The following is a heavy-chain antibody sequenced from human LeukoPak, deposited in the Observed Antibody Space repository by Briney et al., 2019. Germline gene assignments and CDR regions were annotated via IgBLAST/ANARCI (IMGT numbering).Heavy chain of an antibody. D-gene: IGHD5-18*01. CDR3: ARGDTAMVSDYYYYGMDV. V-gene: IGHV4-4*07. CDR2: IYTSGST. J-gene: IGHJ6*02. CDR1: GGSISSYY. Sequence: SETLSLTCTVSGGSISSYYWSWIRQPAGKGLEWIGRIYTSGSTNYNPSLKSRVTMSVDTSKNQFSLKLSSVTAADTAVYYCARGDTAMVSDYYYYGMDVWGQGTTVTVSS.